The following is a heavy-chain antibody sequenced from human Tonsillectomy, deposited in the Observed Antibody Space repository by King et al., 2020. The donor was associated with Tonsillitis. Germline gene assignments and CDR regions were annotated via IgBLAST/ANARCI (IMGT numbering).Heavy chain of an antibody. CDR1: GFTFSSYG. V-gene: IGHV3-48*04. D-gene: IGHD4-17*01. CDR2: ISSSSSTT. CDR3: ASYRQTVTSWDY. Sequence: VQLVESGGGLIQPGGSLRLSCAASGFTFSSYGMNWVRQAPGKGLEWGSYISSSSSTTYYADSVKGRFTISRENAKNSLYLQMNSLRAEDTAVYYCASYRQTVTSWDYWGQGTLVTVSS. J-gene: IGHJ4*02.